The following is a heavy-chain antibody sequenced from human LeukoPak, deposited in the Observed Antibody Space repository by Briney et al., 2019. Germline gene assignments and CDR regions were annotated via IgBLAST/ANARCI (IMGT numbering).Heavy chain of an antibody. J-gene: IGHJ4*02. CDR1: GLSFSTSY. D-gene: IGHD3-3*01. Sequence: GRSLTPSCEPSGLSFSTSYMHCVRQAHGKGLVWVSPIHTTGAYIDYADSVKGRFTLSRHTATHTMYMQMNCLRATDTAVSYRSVSYNFWRGPTVSWGQGTLVTVSS. CDR2: IHTTGAYI. V-gene: IGHV3-74*01. CDR3: SVSYNFWRGPTVS.